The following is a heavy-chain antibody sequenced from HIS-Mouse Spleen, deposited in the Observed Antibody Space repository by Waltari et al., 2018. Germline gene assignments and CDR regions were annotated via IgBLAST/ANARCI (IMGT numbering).Heavy chain of an antibody. CDR2: INHSGST. CDR3: ARGPYYYDSSGYSYFDY. D-gene: IGHD3-22*01. CDR1: GGSFSGYY. J-gene: IGHJ4*02. Sequence: QVQLQQWGAGLLKPSETLSLTCAVYGGSFSGYYWRWIRQPPGKGLEWIGEINHSGSTNYNPSLKSRVTISVDTSKNQFSLKLSSVTAADTAVYYCARGPYYYDSSGYSYFDYWGQGTLVTVSS. V-gene: IGHV4-34*01.